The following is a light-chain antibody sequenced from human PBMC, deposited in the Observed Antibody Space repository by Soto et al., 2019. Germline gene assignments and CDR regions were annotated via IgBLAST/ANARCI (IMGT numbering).Light chain of an antibody. CDR2: HVT. CDR3: SSYTSSSTFV. CDR1: SSDVGGYNF. V-gene: IGLV2-14*03. J-gene: IGLJ1*01. Sequence: QSVLTQPASVSGSPGQSITISCSGTSSDVGGYNFVSWYQQHPGKAPLLMIYHVTDRPSGVSSRFSASKSGNTASLTISGLQAEDEADCYCSSYTSSSTFVFGTGTKVTVL.